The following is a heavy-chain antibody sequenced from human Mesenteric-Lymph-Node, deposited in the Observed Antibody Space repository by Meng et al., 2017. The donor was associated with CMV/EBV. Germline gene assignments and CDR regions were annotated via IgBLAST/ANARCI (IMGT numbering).Heavy chain of an antibody. D-gene: IGHD6-19*01. CDR1: GFTFSSYS. V-gene: IGHV3-21*01. J-gene: IGHJ4*02. Sequence: GESLKISCAASGFTFSSYSMNWVRQAPGKGLEWVSSISSSSSYIYYADSVKGRFTISRDNAKNSLYLQMNSLRPEDTALYYCAKDHVAVTGIAPLIDSWGQGTLVTVSS. CDR2: ISSSSSYI. CDR3: AKDHVAVTGIAPLIDS.